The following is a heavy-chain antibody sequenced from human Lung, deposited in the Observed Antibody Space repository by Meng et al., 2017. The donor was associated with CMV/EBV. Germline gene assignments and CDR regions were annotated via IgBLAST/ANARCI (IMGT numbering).Heavy chain of an antibody. CDR2: ISWDGGST. CDR3: AKEGRYCSSTSCFYYFDY. CDR1: GFTFDDYT. V-gene: IGHV3-43*01. Sequence: ESLKISCAASGFTFDDYTMHWVRQSPGKGLEWVSLISWDGGSTYYADSVKGRFTISRDNSKNSLYLQMNSLRTENTALYYCAKEGRYCSSTSCFYYFDYWGQRTLVTVSS. D-gene: IGHD2-2*01. J-gene: IGHJ4*02.